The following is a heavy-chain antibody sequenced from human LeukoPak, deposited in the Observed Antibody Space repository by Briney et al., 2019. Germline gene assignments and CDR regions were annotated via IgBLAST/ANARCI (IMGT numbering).Heavy chain of an antibody. CDR3: ARARFLEWLLHFDY. J-gene: IGHJ4*02. D-gene: IGHD3-3*01. V-gene: IGHV1-2*02. CDR2: INPNSGGT. Sequence: GDSVKVSCKASGYTFTGYYMHWVRQAPGQGLEWMGWINPNSGGTNYAQKFQGRVTMTRGTSISTAYMELSRLRSDDTAVYYCARARFLEWLLHFDYWGQGTLVTVSS. CDR1: GYTFTGYY.